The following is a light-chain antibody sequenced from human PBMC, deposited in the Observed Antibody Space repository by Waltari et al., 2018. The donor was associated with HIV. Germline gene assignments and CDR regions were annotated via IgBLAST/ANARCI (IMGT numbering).Light chain of an antibody. CDR2: DAS. J-gene: IGKJ4*01. CDR3: QQYGSSLT. Sequence: IVLTQSPGTLSLSPGDSATLSCRASQSVGGRLAWSQQTPGQAPRLLIYDASTRATGVPGRFSGSGSGTIFTLRISGLQPQDFTFYFCQQYGSSLTFGGGTKVDLK. CDR1: QSVGGR. V-gene: IGKV3-20*01.